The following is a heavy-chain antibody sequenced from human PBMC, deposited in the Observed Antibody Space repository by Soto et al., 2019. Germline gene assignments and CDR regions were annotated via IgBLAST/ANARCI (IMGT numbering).Heavy chain of an antibody. CDR1: GVNFSSHS. Sequence: GGPLLLPCAASGVNFSSHSMNWVRQAPGKGLEWVSYISSSSSTIYYADSVKGRFTISRDNAKNSLYLQMNSLRAEDTVVYYCARGLPDDSSGSSGHWGQGTLVTVFS. J-gene: IGHJ1*01. CDR2: ISSSSSTI. V-gene: IGHV3-48*01. CDR3: ARGLPDDSSGSSGH. D-gene: IGHD3-22*01.